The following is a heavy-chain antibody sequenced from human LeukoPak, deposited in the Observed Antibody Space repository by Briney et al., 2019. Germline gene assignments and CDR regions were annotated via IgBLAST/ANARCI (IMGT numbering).Heavy chain of an antibody. D-gene: IGHD4-17*01. CDR1: GFMFSRYA. CDR2: TSSDGNNK. Sequence: GGSLRLSCAASGFMFSRYAMHWVRQAPGKGLEWVAVTSSDGNNKHYADSVKGRFTISRDNSKNTLYLQMNSLRAEDTGVFYCAKEWVDGDYVYYYYGMDVWGQGTTVTVS. V-gene: IGHV3-30*18. CDR3: AKEWVDGDYVYYYYGMDV. J-gene: IGHJ6*02.